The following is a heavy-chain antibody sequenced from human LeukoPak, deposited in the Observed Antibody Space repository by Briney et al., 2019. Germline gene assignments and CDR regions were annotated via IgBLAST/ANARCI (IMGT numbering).Heavy chain of an antibody. CDR1: GFTFSDYY. D-gene: IGHD6-13*01. CDR3: VNLYSTNY. J-gene: IGHJ4*02. CDR2: ISSSNRYT. V-gene: IGHV3-11*03. Sequence: GGSLRLSCAASGFTFSDYYMSWIRQAPGKGLEWVSYISSSNRYTNYADSVKGRFTISRDNSKNTLYLQMNSLRAEDTALYYCVNLYSTNYWGQGTLVTVSS.